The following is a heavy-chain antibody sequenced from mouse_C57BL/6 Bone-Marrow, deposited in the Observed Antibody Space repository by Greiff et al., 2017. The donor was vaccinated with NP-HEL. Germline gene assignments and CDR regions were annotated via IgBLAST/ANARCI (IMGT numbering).Heavy chain of an antibody. J-gene: IGHJ2*01. CDR3: KIYDGSSYQGYYFDY. Sequence: EVKVEESGGGLVQPGGSMKLSCAASGFTFSDSWMDWVRQSPEKGLEWVAEIRNKANNHATYYAESVKGRFTISRDDSKSSVYLQMNSLRAEDTGIYYCKIYDGSSYQGYYFDYWGQGTTLTVSS. V-gene: IGHV6-6*01. CDR1: GFTFSDSW. CDR2: IRNKANNHAT. D-gene: IGHD1-1*01.